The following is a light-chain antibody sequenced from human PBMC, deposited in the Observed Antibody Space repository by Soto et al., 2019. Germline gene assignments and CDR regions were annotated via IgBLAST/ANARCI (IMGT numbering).Light chain of an antibody. V-gene: IGKV3D-20*02. CDR2: GAS. Sequence: ETVLTQSPGTLSLSPGERATLSCRASQSVSSSYLAWYQQKPGQAPRLLIYGASTRATVIPAGFSGSGSGTEFTLTISSLQSEDFAVYYCQQRSDRITFGQGTRLEIK. J-gene: IGKJ5*01. CDR3: QQRSDRIT. CDR1: QSVSSSY.